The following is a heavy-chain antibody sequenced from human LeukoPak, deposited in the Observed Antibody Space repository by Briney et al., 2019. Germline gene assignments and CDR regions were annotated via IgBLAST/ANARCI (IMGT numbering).Heavy chain of an antibody. CDR3: AKDHDSSRWEMYYFDY. V-gene: IGHV3-23*01. Sequence: GGSLRLSCAASGFTFSSYAMSWVRQAPGKGLEWVSAISGSGGSTYYADSVKGRFTISRDNSKNTLYLQMNSLRAEDTAVYYCAKDHDSSRWEMYYFDYWGQGTLVTVSS. D-gene: IGHD3-22*01. J-gene: IGHJ4*02. CDR1: GFTFSSYA. CDR2: ISGSGGST.